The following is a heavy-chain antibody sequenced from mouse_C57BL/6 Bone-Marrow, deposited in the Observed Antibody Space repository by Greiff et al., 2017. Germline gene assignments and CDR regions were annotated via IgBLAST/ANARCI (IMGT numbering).Heavy chain of an antibody. V-gene: IGHV1-82*01. CDR1: GYAFSSSW. CDR3: ARDGYYLFAY. Sequence: QVQLQHSGPELVKPGASVKISCKASGYAFSSSWMNWVKQRPGKGLEWIGRIYPGDGDTNYNGKFKGKATLTADKSSSTAYMQLSSLTSEDSAVYFCARDGYYLFAYWGQGTLVTVSA. CDR2: IYPGDGDT. J-gene: IGHJ3*01. D-gene: IGHD2-3*01.